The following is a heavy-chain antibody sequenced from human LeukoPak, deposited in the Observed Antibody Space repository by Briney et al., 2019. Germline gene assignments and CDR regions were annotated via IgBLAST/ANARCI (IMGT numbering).Heavy chain of an antibody. Sequence: GGSLRLSCAASGFIFSNYAMSWVRQAPGKGLEWVSAISGSGGSTYYADSVKGRFTISRDNSKNTLYLQMNSLRAEDTAVYYCAKDQLSIAAAGDNWFDPWGQGTLVTVSS. CDR2: ISGSGGST. CDR1: GFIFSNYA. D-gene: IGHD6-13*01. V-gene: IGHV3-23*01. J-gene: IGHJ5*02. CDR3: AKDQLSIAAAGDNWFDP.